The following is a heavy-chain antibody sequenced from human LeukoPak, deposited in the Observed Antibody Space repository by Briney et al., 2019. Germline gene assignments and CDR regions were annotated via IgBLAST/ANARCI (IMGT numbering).Heavy chain of an antibody. Sequence: GGSLRLSCAASGYIVSSNYMSWVRQAPGKGLEWVSVIYSGGSTYYADSVKGRFTVSRDNSKNTLYLQMNSLRAEDTAVYYCAKHLTYYGMDVWGQGTTVTVSS. CDR2: IYSGGST. CDR3: AKHLTYYGMDV. V-gene: IGHV3-53*01. CDR1: GYIVSSNY. J-gene: IGHJ6*02.